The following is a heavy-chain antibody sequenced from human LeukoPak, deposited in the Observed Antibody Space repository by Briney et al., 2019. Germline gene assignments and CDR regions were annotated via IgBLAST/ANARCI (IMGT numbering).Heavy chain of an antibody. Sequence: ASVKVSCKASGGTFSSYAISWVRQAPGQGLEWMGRIIPILGIANYAQKFQGRVTITADKSTSTAYMELSSLRSEDTAVYYCARGTEVLLWFGELDYWGQGTLVTVSS. CDR3: ARGTEVLLWFGELDY. CDR2: IIPILGIA. CDR1: GGTFSSYA. D-gene: IGHD3-10*01. J-gene: IGHJ4*02. V-gene: IGHV1-69*04.